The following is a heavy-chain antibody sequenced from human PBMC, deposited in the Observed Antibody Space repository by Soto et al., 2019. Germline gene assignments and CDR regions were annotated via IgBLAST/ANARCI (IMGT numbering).Heavy chain of an antibody. J-gene: IGHJ4*02. CDR3: ARLGGYCSSTKCYGGGDY. Sequence: EVQLVQSGAEVKKPGESLKISCKGSGYSFTSYWIGWVRQMPGKGLEWMGIIYPGDSDTRYSQSFQGQVTIPADKSISHAYLQWSSLKASDTAMYYCARLGGYCSSTKCYGGGDYWGQGTQVTVSS. CDR1: GYSFTSYW. D-gene: IGHD2-2*01. V-gene: IGHV5-51*03. CDR2: IYPGDSDT.